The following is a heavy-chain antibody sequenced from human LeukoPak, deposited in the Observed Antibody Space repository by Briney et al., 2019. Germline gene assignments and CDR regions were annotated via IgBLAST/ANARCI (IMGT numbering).Heavy chain of an antibody. D-gene: IGHD3-3*01. J-gene: IGHJ6*02. Sequence: SVKVSCKASGGTFSSYAISWVRQAPGQGLEWMGGIIPIFGTANYAQKFQGRVTITADESTSTAYMELSSLRSEDTAVYYCARAGRITIFGVAPSYGMDVWGQGTTVTVSS. CDR1: GGTFSSYA. V-gene: IGHV1-69*01. CDR2: IIPIFGTA. CDR3: ARAGRITIFGVAPSYGMDV.